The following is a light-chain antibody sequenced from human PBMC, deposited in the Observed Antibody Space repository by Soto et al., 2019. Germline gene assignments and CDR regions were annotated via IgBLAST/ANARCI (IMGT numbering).Light chain of an antibody. Sequence: EIVLTQSPGTLSLSPGERATLSCRDSQRVSSSYLAWYQQKPGQAPRLLIYGASTRATGIPDRFSCSGSGTDFTLTISRLEPEDFAVYFCQRYGSSPPFTFGQGTKVDIK. J-gene: IGKJ2*01. CDR2: GAS. V-gene: IGKV3-20*01. CDR3: QRYGSSPPFT. CDR1: QRVSSSY.